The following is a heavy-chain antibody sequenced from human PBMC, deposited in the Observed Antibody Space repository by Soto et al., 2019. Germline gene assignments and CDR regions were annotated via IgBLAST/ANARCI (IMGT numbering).Heavy chain of an antibody. CDR3: TQVYGSGSWGWYFHS. J-gene: IGHJ4*02. D-gene: IGHD1-26*01. Sequence: QITLRESGPSLGKPTETLTLTYTFSGFSLTTTGVGVGWIRQPPGKALEWLAVVFWDGGERYSPSLKSRVTITKDTSKDQVVLTMTNMDPADTATYYCTQVYGSGSWGWYFHSWGQGTLVTVSS. CDR1: GFSLTTTGVG. V-gene: IGHV2-5*02. CDR2: VFWDGGE.